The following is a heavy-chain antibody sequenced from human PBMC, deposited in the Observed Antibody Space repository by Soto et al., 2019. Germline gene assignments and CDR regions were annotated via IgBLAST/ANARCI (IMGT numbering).Heavy chain of an antibody. V-gene: IGHV1-69*13. CDR3: ARRSYYGSGSIFDY. D-gene: IGHD3-10*01. J-gene: IGHJ4*02. CDR1: GGTFSSYA. Sequence: SVKVSWKASGGTFSSYAISWVRQAPGQGLEWMGGIIPIFGTANYAQKFQGRVTITADESTSTAYMELSSLRSEDTAVYYCARRSYYGSGSIFDYWGQGTLVTVSS. CDR2: IIPIFGTA.